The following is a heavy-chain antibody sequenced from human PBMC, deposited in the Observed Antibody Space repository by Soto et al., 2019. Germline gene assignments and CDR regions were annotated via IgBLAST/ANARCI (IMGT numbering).Heavy chain of an antibody. CDR3: ARGDSRDCSNGVCSFFYNHDMDV. CDR2: INPKSGGT. J-gene: IGHJ6*02. CDR1: GYSFTDYH. V-gene: IGHV1-2*04. Sequence: ASVKVSGKASGYSFTDYHIHWVRQAPGQGLEWLGRINPKSGGTSTAQKFQGWVTMTTDTSISTASMELTRLTSDDTAIYYCARGDSRDCSNGVCSFFYNHDMDVWGQGTTVTVSS. D-gene: IGHD2-8*01.